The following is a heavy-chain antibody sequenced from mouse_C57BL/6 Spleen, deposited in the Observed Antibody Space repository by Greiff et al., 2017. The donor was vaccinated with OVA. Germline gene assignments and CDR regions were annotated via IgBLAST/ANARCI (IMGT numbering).Heavy chain of an antibody. Sequence: EVNVVESGGGLVKPGGSLKLSCAASGFTFSSYAMSWVRQTPEKRLEWVATISDGGSYTYYPDNVKGRFTISRDNAKNNLYLQMSHLKSEDTAMYYCARDPTVVATRYFDVWGTGTTVTVSS. CDR3: ARDPTVVATRYFDV. J-gene: IGHJ1*03. CDR1: GFTFSSYA. V-gene: IGHV5-4*01. CDR2: ISDGGSYT. D-gene: IGHD1-1*01.